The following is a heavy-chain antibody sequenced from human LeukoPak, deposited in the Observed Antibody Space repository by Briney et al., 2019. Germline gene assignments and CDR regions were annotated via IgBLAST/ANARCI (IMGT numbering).Heavy chain of an antibody. CDR3: ASIAGYCSGGSCPGNDY. Sequence: PGGSLRLSCTASGFTFSNYLMHWVRQAPGEGLDWVAVIIENGRNQYYADSVKGRFTISRDNAKNTLYLQMNSLRAEDTAVYYCASIAGYCSGGSCPGNDYWGQGTLVTVSS. D-gene: IGHD2-15*01. CDR2: IIENGRNQ. CDR1: GFTFSNYL. J-gene: IGHJ4*02. V-gene: IGHV3-30*04.